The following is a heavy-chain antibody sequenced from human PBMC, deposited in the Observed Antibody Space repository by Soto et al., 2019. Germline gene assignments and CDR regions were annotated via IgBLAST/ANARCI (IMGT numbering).Heavy chain of an antibody. CDR2: ISVTGRTI. D-gene: IGHD5-12*01. V-gene: IGHV3-48*02. CDR3: ARDPIRGDGYTFDY. J-gene: IGHJ4*02. Sequence: EVQLVESGGGLVQPGGSLRLSCAGSGFTFSDYNMNWVRQAPGKGLEWLSYISVTGRTIYYADSVKGRFTISRDNAMSSLYLQMNSLRDQDTAVYYCARDPIRGDGYTFDYWGQGTLVTVSS. CDR1: GFTFSDYN.